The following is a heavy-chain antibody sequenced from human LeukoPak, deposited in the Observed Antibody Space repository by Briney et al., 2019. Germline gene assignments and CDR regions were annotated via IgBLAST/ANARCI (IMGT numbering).Heavy chain of an antibody. CDR2: ISPVDSDT. J-gene: IGHJ4*02. CDR1: GYSFTNYW. CDR3: ARGPPDGSGYSYFDY. D-gene: IGHD3-22*01. Sequence: GESLKISCKGSGYSFTNYWIGWVRQMPGEGLEWMAFISPVDSDTRYSPSLQGQITVSADKSLSTAYLQLSSLMASDTAMYYCARGPPDGSGYSYFDYWGQGTLVTVSS. V-gene: IGHV5-51*01.